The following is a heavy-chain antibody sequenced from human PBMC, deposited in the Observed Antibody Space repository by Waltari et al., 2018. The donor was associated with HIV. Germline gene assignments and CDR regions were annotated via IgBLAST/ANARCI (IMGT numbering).Heavy chain of an antibody. J-gene: IGHJ4*02. Sequence: EVQLVESGGGLVQPGRSLRLSCTTSGFTFVDYALNWVRPAPGKGLEWVGFIRSQLYGGTTDYAAPVKGRFTISRDDSKRVAYLQMNSLKTEDTAVYFCAREICSATSCFLFDYWGQGTLLTVSS. CDR2: IRSQLYGGTT. D-gene: IGHD2-2*01. CDR3: AREICSATSCFLFDY. V-gene: IGHV3-49*04. CDR1: GFTFVDYA.